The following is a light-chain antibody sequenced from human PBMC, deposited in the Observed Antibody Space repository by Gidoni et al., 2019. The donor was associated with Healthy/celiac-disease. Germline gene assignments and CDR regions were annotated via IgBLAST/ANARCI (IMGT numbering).Light chain of an antibody. J-gene: IGLJ2*01. CDR1: KLGDKY. CDR2: QDS. Sequence: SYELTQPPSVSVSPGQTASITCSGDKLGDKYACWYQQKPGQSPVLVIYQDSKWPSGIPERFSGSNSGNTATLTISGTQAMDEADYYCQAWDSSTAWRVFGGGTKLTVL. V-gene: IGLV3-1*01. CDR3: QAWDSSTAWRV.